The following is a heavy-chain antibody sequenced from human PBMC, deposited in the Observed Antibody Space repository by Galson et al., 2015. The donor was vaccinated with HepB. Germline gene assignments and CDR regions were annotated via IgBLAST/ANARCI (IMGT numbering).Heavy chain of an antibody. CDR2: INPSGGTT. Sequence: SVKVSCKASGYSFTSYYMHWVRQAPGQGLGYMGIINPSGGTTTYAQKFQGRVTMTRDTSTSTVYMDLNSLISEDTAVYYCAREPVGDNTCCYFDYWGQGTLVTVSS. CDR1: GYSFTSYY. D-gene: IGHD3-3*01. V-gene: IGHV1-46*03. CDR3: AREPVGDNTCCYFDY. J-gene: IGHJ4*02.